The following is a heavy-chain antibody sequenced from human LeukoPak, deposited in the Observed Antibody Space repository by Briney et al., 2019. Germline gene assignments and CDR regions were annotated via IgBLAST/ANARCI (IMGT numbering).Heavy chain of an antibody. Sequence: GGSLRLSCAASGLTVSSNYMSWVRQAPGKGLEWVSVLYTGGDTYYVDSVKGRFTVSRHNSNNTLYLQMNSLRVEDTAVYFCAKDRTSWYYPFDSWGQGTLVTVSS. D-gene: IGHD6-13*01. CDR2: LYTGGDT. CDR3: AKDRTSWYYPFDS. J-gene: IGHJ4*02. V-gene: IGHV3-53*04. CDR1: GLTVSSNY.